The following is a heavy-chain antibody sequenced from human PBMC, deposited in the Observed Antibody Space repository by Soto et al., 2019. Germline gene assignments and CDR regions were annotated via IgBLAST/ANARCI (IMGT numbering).Heavy chain of an antibody. CDR3: ASGWERLGPDY. CDR1: GFTFSSYA. Sequence: QVQLVESGGGVVQPGRSLRLSCAASGFTFSSYAMHWVRQAPGKGLEWVAVISYDGSNKYYADSVKGRFTISRDNSKNTLYLQMNSLRAEDTAVYSCASGWERLGPDYWGQGTLVTVSS. CDR2: ISYDGSNK. D-gene: IGHD1-26*01. J-gene: IGHJ4*02. V-gene: IGHV3-30-3*01.